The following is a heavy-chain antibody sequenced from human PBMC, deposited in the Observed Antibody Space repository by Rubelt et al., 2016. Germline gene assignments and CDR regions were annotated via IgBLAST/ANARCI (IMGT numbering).Heavy chain of an antibody. Sequence: QVQLQQWGAGLLKPSETLSLTCAVYGGSFSGYYWSWIRQPPGKGLEWIGEINHSGSANYNPTLTTRVTISVDTSKNQFSLKLTSGTAADTAGDYCARGLFPGIAGLGCWGQGTLVTVSS. D-gene: IGHD1-26*01. J-gene: IGHJ4*02. CDR2: INHSGSA. V-gene: IGHV4-34*01. CDR3: ARGLFPGIAGLGC. CDR1: GGSFSGYY.